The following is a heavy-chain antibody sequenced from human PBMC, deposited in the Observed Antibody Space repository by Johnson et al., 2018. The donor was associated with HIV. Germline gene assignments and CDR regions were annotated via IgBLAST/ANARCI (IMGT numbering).Heavy chain of an antibody. D-gene: IGHD3-22*01. CDR1: GFTFSSYA. CDR3: AREYDDSSGYYYGGVSAFDI. Sequence: VQLVESGGGVVQPGRSLRLSCAASGFTFSSYAMHWVRQAPGKGLELVAVISYDGSNKYYADSVKGRFTISRDNSKNTLYLQMNSLRAEDTAVYYCAREYDDSSGYYYGGVSAFDIWGQGTMVTVSS. V-gene: IGHV3-30-3*01. J-gene: IGHJ3*02. CDR2: ISYDGSNK.